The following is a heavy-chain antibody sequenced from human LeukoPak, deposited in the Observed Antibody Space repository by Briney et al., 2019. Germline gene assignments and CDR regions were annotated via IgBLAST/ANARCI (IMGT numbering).Heavy chain of an antibody. CDR2: TYTSGSS. V-gene: IGHV4-4*07. CDR3: ARGGGYGRNWFDP. D-gene: IGHD2-15*01. CDR1: AGSISSDH. Sequence: PSETLSLTCILSAGSISSDHWSWIRQPAGKRMEWIGHTYTSGSSNYNTSLKSRVTMSVDTSNNQFSLKLSSVTAADTAVYYCARGGGYGRNWFDPWGQGTLVIVSS. J-gene: IGHJ5*02.